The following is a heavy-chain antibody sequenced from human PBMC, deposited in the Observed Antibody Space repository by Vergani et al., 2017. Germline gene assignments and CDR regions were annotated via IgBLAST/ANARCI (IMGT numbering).Heavy chain of an antibody. V-gene: IGHV5-51*03. CDR3: ARGVVCSSTSCSTVNYYYYMDV. CDR2: IYPGDSDT. D-gene: IGHD2-2*02. J-gene: IGHJ6*03. CDR1: GYSFTSYW. Sequence: EVQLVQSGAEVKTPGESLKISCKGSGYSFTSYWIGWVRQMPGKGLEWMGIIYPGDSDTRYSPSFQGQVTISADKSISTAYLQWSSLKASDTAMYYCARGVVCSSTSCSTVNYYYYMDVWGKGTTVTVSS.